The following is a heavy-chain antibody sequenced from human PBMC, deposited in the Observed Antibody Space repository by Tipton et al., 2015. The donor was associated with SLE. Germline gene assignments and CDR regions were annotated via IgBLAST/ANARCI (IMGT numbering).Heavy chain of an antibody. V-gene: IGHV3-7*01. CDR3: ARDLYGSGSYYGY. J-gene: IGHJ4*02. CDR1: RFTFSSYW. Sequence: SLRLSCAASRFTFSSYWMSWVRQAPGKGLEWVANIKQDGSEKYYMDSVKGRFTISRDNAKNSLYLQMNSLRAEDTAVYYCARDLYGSGSYYGYWGQGTLVTVSS. CDR2: IKQDGSEK. D-gene: IGHD3-10*01.